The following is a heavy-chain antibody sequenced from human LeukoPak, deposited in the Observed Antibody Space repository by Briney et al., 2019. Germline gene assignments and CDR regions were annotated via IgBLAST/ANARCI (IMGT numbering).Heavy chain of an antibody. Sequence: GGSLRLSCAASGFTFSSYAMHWVRQAPGKGLEWVAAISYDGSNKYYADSVKGRFTISRDNSKNTLYLQMNSLRAEDTAVYYCARGSLPLGEKTYDYWGQGTLVTVSS. J-gene: IGHJ4*02. CDR3: ARGSLPLGEKTYDY. D-gene: IGHD3-16*01. V-gene: IGHV3-30-3*01. CDR2: ISYDGSNK. CDR1: GFTFSSYA.